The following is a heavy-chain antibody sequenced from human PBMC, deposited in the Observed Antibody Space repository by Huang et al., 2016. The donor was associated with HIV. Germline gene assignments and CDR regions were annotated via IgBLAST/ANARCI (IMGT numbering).Heavy chain of an antibody. J-gene: IGHJ4*02. CDR2: ISYDGRSQ. D-gene: IGHD2-15*01. V-gene: IGHV3-30*18. CDR1: GFKLSGFG. CDR3: AKESRWFSDFDH. Sequence: QVHLVESGGGVVQPGGSLRLSCAASGFKLSGFGMHWVRQAPGKGLEWVAGISYDGRSQVYTDSVKGRFTISRDNSDNTLSLQMKGLRPDDTAVYYCAKESRWFSDFDHWGQGVLVSVSS.